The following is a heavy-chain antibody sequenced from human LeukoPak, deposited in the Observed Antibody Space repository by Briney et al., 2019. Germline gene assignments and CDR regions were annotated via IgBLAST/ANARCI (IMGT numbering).Heavy chain of an antibody. CDR3: ARESKYCSSTSCYLGSPGY. D-gene: IGHD2-2*01. CDR2: IYSGGST. Sequence: GGSLRLSCAASGFTVSSNYMSWVRQAPGKGLEWVSVIYSGGSTYYADSVKGRFTISRDNSKNTLYLQMNSLRAEDTAVYYCARESKYCSSTSCYLGSPGYWGQGTLVTVSS. CDR1: GFTVSSNY. J-gene: IGHJ4*02. V-gene: IGHV3-53*01.